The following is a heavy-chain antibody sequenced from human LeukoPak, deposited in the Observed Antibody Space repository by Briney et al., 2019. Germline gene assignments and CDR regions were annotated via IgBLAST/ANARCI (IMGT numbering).Heavy chain of an antibody. CDR2: ISAYNGNT. CDR1: GYTFTSYG. Sequence: ASVKVSCKASGYTFTSYGISWVRQAPGQGLEWMGWISAYNGNTNYAQKLQGRVTMTRDTSISTAYMELSRLRSDDTAVYYCAFTMVRGVIISTFYYWGQGTLVTVSS. J-gene: IGHJ4*02. CDR3: AFTMVRGVIISTFYY. D-gene: IGHD3-10*01. V-gene: IGHV1-18*01.